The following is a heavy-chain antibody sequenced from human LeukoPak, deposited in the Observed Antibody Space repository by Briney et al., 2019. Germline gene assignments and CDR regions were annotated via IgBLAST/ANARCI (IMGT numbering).Heavy chain of an antibody. CDR1: GFSFGDSW. J-gene: IGHJ6*02. CDR2: ISNDGSGE. V-gene: IGHV3-7*01. CDR3: ATYKNWVAGDV. D-gene: IGHD7-27*01. Sequence: GGSLRLSCAASGFSFGDSWMSWVRQAPGKGPEWVASISNDGSGEYYVDSVKGRFTVTRDNARNSLSLEMNSLRVEDTAVYYCATYKNWVAGDVWGQGTTVSVSS.